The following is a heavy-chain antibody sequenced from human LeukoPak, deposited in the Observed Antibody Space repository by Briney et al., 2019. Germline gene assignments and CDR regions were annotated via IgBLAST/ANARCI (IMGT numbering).Heavy chain of an antibody. CDR3: TPQGLL. J-gene: IGHJ4*02. D-gene: IGHD3-3*01. V-gene: IGHV3-15*01. CDR1: GFTFSNAW. CDR2: IKIKADGAAT. Sequence: GGSLRLSCAVSGFTFSNAWMSWVRQAPGKGLEWVGRIKIKADGAATDYGAAVRGIFIISRDDSKNMTFLQMNSLKTEDTGVYYCTPQGLLWGQGTLVTVSS.